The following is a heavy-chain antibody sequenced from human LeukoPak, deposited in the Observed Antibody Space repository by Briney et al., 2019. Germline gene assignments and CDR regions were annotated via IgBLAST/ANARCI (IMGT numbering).Heavy chain of an antibody. CDR2: VYYSGST. CDR1: GDFITAYY. CDR3: AKISGYDFQFDY. J-gene: IGHJ4*02. D-gene: IGHD5-12*01. V-gene: IGHV4-59*08. Sequence: SETLSLTCTVSGDFITAYYWSWIRQPPGKGLEWIGYVYYSGSTEYNPSLRSRVTISLEMSKRQFSLKLSSVTAADTAVYYCAKISGYDFQFDYWGQGTLVTVSS.